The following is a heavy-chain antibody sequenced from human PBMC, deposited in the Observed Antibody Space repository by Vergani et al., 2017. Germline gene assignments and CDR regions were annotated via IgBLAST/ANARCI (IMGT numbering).Heavy chain of an antibody. D-gene: IGHD2/OR15-2a*01. CDR2: IYYSGST. V-gene: IGHV4-59*01. CDR1: GGSISSYY. CDR3: ARARGSTRFSMAYYYMDV. J-gene: IGHJ6*03. Sequence: QVQLQESGPGLVKPSETLSLTCTVSGGSISSYYWSWIRQPPGKGLEWIGYIYYSGSTNYNPSLKSRVTISVDTSKNQFSLKLSSVTAADTAVYYCARARGSTRFSMAYYYMDVWGKGP.